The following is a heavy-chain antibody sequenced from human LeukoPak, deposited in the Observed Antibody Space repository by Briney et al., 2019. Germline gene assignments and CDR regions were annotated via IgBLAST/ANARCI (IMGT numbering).Heavy chain of an antibody. D-gene: IGHD6-13*01. J-gene: IGHJ4*02. CDR2: ISSSYI. V-gene: IGHV3-21*01. CDR1: GFTFSSYS. CDR3: ARAGGHIAAAGYYYFDY. Sequence: GGSLRLSCAASGFTFSSYSMNWVRQAPGKGLEWVSSISSSYIYYADSVKGRFTISRDNAKNSLYLQMNSLRAEDTAVYYCARAGGHIAAAGYYYFDYWGQGTLVTVSS.